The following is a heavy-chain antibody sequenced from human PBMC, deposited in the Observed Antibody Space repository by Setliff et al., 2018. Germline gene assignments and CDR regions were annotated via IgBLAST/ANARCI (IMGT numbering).Heavy chain of an antibody. D-gene: IGHD6-19*01. V-gene: IGHV1-69*10. CDR1: GGTFSSYA. J-gene: IGHJ4*02. Sequence: SVKVSCKASGGTFSSYAISWVRQAPGQGLEWMGGIIPILGIANYAQKFQGRVTITAGESTSTAYMELSSLRSEDTAVYYCARGLHSSGWYWAFDYWGQGTLVTVSS. CDR3: ARGLHSSGWYWAFDY. CDR2: IIPILGIA.